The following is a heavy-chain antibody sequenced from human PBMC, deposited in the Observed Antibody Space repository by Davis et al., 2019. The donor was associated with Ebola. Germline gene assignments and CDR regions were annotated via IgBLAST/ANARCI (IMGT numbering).Heavy chain of an antibody. D-gene: IGHD6-19*01. V-gene: IGHV4-59*02. CDR1: GGSVGSDY. CDR3: ARDSRWLVPGTYYYYGMDV. CDR2: ISNGGRT. Sequence: SETLSLTCSVSGGSVGSDYWSWIRQSPGKGLEWIAFISNGGRTIYNPSLRGRVTISIDTSKNHFSLKLSSVTAADTAVYYCARDSRWLVPGTYYYYGMDVWGQGTTVTVSS. J-gene: IGHJ6*02.